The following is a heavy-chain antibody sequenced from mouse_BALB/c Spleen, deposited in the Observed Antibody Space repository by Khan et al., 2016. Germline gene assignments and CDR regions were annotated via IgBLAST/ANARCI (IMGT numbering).Heavy chain of an antibody. CDR1: GYTFSSYW. J-gene: IGHJ2*01. V-gene: IGHV1-9*01. D-gene: IGHD2-1*01. Sequence: QVQLQQPGAELMKPGASVKISCKATGYTFSSYWIEWVKQRPGHGLEWIGEILPGSGSTNYNEKLKGKATLTADTSSNTAYMQLSSLTSEDSAVYYCTSSDGTYNYWGQGTTLTVSS. CDR3: TSSDGTYNY. CDR2: ILPGSGST.